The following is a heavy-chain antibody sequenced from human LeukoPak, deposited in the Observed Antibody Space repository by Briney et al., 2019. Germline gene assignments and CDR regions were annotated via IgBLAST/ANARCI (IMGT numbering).Heavy chain of an antibody. D-gene: IGHD2-2*01. V-gene: IGHV4-31*03. CDR3: ATHVSIVAPATLNYGDNWFDP. CDR2: IYYSGST. Sequence: PSQTLSLTCTVSGGSISSGGYYWSWIRQHPGKGLEWIGYIYYSGSTYYNPSLKSRVTISVDTSKNQFSLNLNSVTAADTAIYYCATHVSIVAPATLNYGDNWFDPWGQGTLVIVSS. J-gene: IGHJ5*02. CDR1: GGSISSGGYY.